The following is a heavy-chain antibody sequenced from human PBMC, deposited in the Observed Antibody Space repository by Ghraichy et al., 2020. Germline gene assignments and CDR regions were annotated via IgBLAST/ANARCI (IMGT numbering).Heavy chain of an antibody. D-gene: IGHD2/OR15-2a*01. CDR3: ARALVGFYYWFDP. Sequence: SGPTVTPTQTLTLTCTFSGFSLSTRGLRVSWIRQPPGKALEWLARIDWDDHKFYSTSLKTRLTISKDTSKNQVVLTMTNMDPVDTATYYCARALVGFYYWFDPWGQGTLVTVSS. CDR2: IDWDDHK. CDR1: GFSLSTRGLR. V-gene: IGHV2-70*04. J-gene: IGHJ5*02.